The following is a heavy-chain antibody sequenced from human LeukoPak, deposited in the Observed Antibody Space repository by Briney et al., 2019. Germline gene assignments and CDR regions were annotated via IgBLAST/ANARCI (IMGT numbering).Heavy chain of an antibody. CDR2: IYYSGST. CDR3: ARANSGSYRI. CDR1: GGSISSYY. Sequence: SETLSLTCTVSGGSISSYYWSWIRQPPGKGLEWIGYIYYSGSTNYNPSLKSRVTISVDTSKNQFSLRLSSVTAADTAVYYCARANSGSYRIWGQGTLVTVSS. J-gene: IGHJ4*02. D-gene: IGHD1-26*01. V-gene: IGHV4-59*01.